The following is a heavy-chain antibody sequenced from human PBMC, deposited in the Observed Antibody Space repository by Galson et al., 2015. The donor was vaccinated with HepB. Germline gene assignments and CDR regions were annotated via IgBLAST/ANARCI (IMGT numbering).Heavy chain of an antibody. Sequence: SLRLSCAASGFTFSSYAMSWVRQAPGKGLEWVSAISGSGGSTYYADSVKGRFTISRDNSKNTLYLQMNSLRAEDTAVYYCAKVQVAVVNPFDYWGQGTLVTVSS. CDR2: ISGSGGST. CDR3: AKVQVAVVNPFDY. V-gene: IGHV3-23*01. J-gene: IGHJ4*02. CDR1: GFTFSSYA. D-gene: IGHD4-23*01.